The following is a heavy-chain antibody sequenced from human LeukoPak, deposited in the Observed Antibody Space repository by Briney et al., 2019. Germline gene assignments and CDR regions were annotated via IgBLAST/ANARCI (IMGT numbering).Heavy chain of an antibody. CDR2: IYHSGST. CDR3: ARDRSVAATGIDAFEI. D-gene: IGHD6-13*01. CDR1: GGSISSSNW. J-gene: IGHJ3*02. Sequence: SETLSLTCAVSGGSISSSNWWSWVRQPPGKGLEWIGEIYHSGSTNYNPSLKSRVTISVDKSKNQFSLKLSSVTAADTAVYYCARDRSVAATGIDAFEIWGQGTMVTVSS. V-gene: IGHV4-4*02.